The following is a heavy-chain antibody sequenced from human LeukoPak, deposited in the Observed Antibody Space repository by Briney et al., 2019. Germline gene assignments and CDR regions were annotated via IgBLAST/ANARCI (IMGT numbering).Heavy chain of an antibody. CDR1: GFTFSSYA. V-gene: IGHV3-30-3*01. Sequence: GGSLRLSCAASGFTFSSYAMHWVRQAPGKGLEWVAVISYDGSNKYYADSVKGRFTISRDNSKNTLYLQMNSLRAEDTAVYYCARISTSRWYYGMDVWGQRTTVTVSS. CDR2: ISYDGSNK. CDR3: ARISTSRWYYGMDV. J-gene: IGHJ6*02. D-gene: IGHD2-2*01.